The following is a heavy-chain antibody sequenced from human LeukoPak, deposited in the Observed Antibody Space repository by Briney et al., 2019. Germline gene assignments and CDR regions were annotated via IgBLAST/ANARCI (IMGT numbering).Heavy chain of an antibody. CDR2: INPNSGGT. J-gene: IGHJ4*02. V-gene: IGHV1-2*02. D-gene: IGHD1-1*01. CDR3: ARDFFLERSIPGDY. CDR1: GYTFTGYY. Sequence: ASVKVSCKASGYTFTGYYMHWVRRAPGQGLEWMGWINPNSGGTNYAQKLQGRVTMTRDTSISTAYMELSRLRSDDTAVYYCARDFFLERSIPGDYWGQGTLVTVSS.